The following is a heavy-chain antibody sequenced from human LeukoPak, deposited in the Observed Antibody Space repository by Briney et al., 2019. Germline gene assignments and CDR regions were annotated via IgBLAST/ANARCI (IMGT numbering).Heavy chain of an antibody. CDR3: AKCPGVVTAILGYFDY. J-gene: IGHJ4*02. D-gene: IGHD2-21*02. V-gene: IGHV3-23*01. Sequence: GGSLRLSCAASGFTFSSYAMSWVRQAPGKGLEWVSAISGSGGSTYYADSVKGRFTISRDNSKNTLYLQMNSLRAEDTAVYYCAKCPGVVTAILGYFDYWGQGTLVTVSS. CDR1: GFTFSSYA. CDR2: ISGSGGST.